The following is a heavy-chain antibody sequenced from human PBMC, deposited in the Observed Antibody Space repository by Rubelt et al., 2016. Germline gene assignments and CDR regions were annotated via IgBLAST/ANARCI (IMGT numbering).Heavy chain of an antibody. CDR2: ISRSSGTI. CDR1: GFTFSSYS. J-gene: IGHJ4*02. V-gene: IGHV3-48*04. Sequence: ASGFTFSSYSMNWVRQASGKGLEWLSYISRSSGTIYYADSVKGRFTISRDNAENTLYLQMNRLRAEDTAIYYCAREYSSSRYFDYWGQGTLVTVSS. CDR3: AREYSSSRYFDY. D-gene: IGHD6-6*01.